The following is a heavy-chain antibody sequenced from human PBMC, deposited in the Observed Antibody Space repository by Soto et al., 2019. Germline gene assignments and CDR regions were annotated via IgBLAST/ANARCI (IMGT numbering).Heavy chain of an antibody. V-gene: IGHV1-18*01. CDR1: GYTFTSYG. D-gene: IGHD3-3*01. Sequence: AASVKVSCKASGYTFTSYGISWVRQAPGQGLEWMGWISAYNGNTNYAQKLQGRVTMTTDTSTSTAYMELRSLRSDDTAVYYCARDHAAEGYYDFWSGYPYLDYWGQGTLVTVSS. CDR3: ARDHAAEGYYDFWSGYPYLDY. J-gene: IGHJ4*02. CDR2: ISAYNGNT.